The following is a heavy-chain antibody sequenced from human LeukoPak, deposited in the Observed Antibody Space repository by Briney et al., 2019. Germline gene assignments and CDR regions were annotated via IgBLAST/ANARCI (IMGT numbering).Heavy chain of an antibody. V-gene: IGHV3-7*03. J-gene: IGHJ4*02. CDR1: GFTFSSYW. CDR2: IKQDGSEK. D-gene: IGHD3-22*01. Sequence: GGSLRLSCGVSGFTFSSYWMTWARQAPGKGLEWVANIKQDGSEKYYVDSVKGRFTISRDNAKNSLYLQMNSLRAEDTAVYYCARGSDSSGYYYVGDIDYWGQGTLVTVSS. CDR3: ARGSDSSGYYYVGDIDY.